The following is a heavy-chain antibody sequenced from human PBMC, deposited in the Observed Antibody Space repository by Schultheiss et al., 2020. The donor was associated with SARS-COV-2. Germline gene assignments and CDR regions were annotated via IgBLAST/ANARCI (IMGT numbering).Heavy chain of an antibody. Sequence: ASVKVSCKASGYTFTSYAISWVRQAPGQGLEWMGGISAYNGNTNYAQKLQGRVTMTTDTSTSTAYMELRSLRSDDTAVYYCARRAYYYYGMDVWGQGTTVTVSS. CDR1: GYTFTSYA. CDR3: ARRAYYYYGMDV. J-gene: IGHJ6*02. CDR2: ISAYNGNT. V-gene: IGHV1-18*01.